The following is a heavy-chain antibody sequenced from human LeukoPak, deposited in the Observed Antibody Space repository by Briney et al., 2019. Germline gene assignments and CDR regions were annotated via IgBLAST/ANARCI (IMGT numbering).Heavy chain of an antibody. Sequence: ASVKVSCKASGYTFTSYGISWVRQAPGQGLEWMGWINPNSGVTNYAQKLQGRVTITRDTSIDTAYMQLSRLRSDDTAVYYCAKDRYGDYEAPFHYYMDAWGRGTTVTVSS. J-gene: IGHJ6*03. CDR1: GYTFTSYG. CDR3: AKDRYGDYEAPFHYYMDA. V-gene: IGHV1-2*02. D-gene: IGHD5-12*01. CDR2: INPNSGVT.